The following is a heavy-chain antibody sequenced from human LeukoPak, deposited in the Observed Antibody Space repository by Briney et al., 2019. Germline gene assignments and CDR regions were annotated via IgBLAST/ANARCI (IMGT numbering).Heavy chain of an antibody. CDR3: ATGDCSSTSWQTNARCDPEWSEFDY. CDR2: INPSGGST. CDR1: GYTFTSYY. V-gene: IGHV1-46*01. D-gene: IGHD2-2*01. Sequence: ASVKVSCKASGYTFTSYYMHWVRQAPGQGLEWMGIINPSGGSTSYAQKFQGRVTMARDTSTSTVYMELSSLRSEDTAVYYCATGDCSSTSWQTNARCDPEWSEFDYWGQGTLVTVSS. J-gene: IGHJ4*02.